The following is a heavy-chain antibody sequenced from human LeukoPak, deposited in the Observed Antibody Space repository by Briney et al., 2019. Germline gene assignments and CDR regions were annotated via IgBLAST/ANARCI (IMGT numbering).Heavy chain of an antibody. D-gene: IGHD6-19*01. V-gene: IGHV3-30*02. CDR1: GFTFSSYG. CDR3: ARGGKIALAGTRSSQYFQD. J-gene: IGHJ1*01. CDR2: IRYDGSNK. Sequence: GGSLRLSCAASGFTFSSYGMHWVRQDPGKGREWVAFIRYDGSNKYYADSVKGRFTISRDNSKNTLYLQMNSLRPEDTAVYYCARGGKIALAGTRSSQYFQDWGQGTLVTVSS.